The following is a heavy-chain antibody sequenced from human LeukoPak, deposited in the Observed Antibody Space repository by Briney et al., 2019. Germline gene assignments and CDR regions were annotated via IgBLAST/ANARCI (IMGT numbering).Heavy chain of an antibody. CDR1: GFTFNSYA. V-gene: IGHV3-23*01. CDR2: ISGSGGTT. CDR3: AKTIGPPYYFDY. J-gene: IGHJ4*02. Sequence: LTGGSLRLSCAASGFTFNSYAMNWVRQAPGKGLEWVSGISGSGGTTYYADSVKGRFTISRDSSKNTLYLQMNSLRAEDTAVYYCAKTIGPPYYFDYWGQGTLVTVSS. D-gene: IGHD2/OR15-2a*01.